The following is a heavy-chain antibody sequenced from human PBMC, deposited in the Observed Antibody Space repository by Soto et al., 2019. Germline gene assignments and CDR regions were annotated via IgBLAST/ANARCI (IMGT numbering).Heavy chain of an antibody. CDR1: GFIFSSYA. V-gene: IGHV3-30*04. Sequence: HPGGSLRLSCAASGFIFSSYAMNWVRQAPGKGLEWVALISYEGSSQYYADSVKGRFTISRDSSKNTLYLHMNSLGAADTAVYYCGRCTSTSCHLGSDYWGQGTLVTVSS. J-gene: IGHJ4*02. CDR2: ISYEGSSQ. CDR3: GRCTSTSCHLGSDY. D-gene: IGHD2-2*01.